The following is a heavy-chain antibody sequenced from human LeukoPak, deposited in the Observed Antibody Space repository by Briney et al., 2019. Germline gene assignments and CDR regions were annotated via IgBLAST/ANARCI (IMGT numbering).Heavy chain of an antibody. J-gene: IGHJ3*01. D-gene: IGHD6-13*01. CDR3: ARISSSNWYNERGAFDV. Sequence: PSETLSLTCTVSYGSISDISYYWGWIRQPPGKGLEWIGFVYYTGSTNYSPSLKSRVTISVDTSKNQFSLKLRSVTAADTAVYYCARISSSNWYNERGAFDVWGQGTMVTVSS. CDR1: YGSISDISYY. CDR2: VYYTGST. V-gene: IGHV4-61*05.